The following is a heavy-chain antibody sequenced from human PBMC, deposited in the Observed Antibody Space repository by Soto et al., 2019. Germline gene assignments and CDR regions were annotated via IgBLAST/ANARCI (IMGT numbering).Heavy chain of an antibody. CDR2: IYYSGST. J-gene: IGHJ5*02. Sequence: SETLSLTCSVSGGSISSSSYYLGWIRQPPGKGPEWIGNIYYSGSTYYNPSLKSRVTISVDTSKNQFSLKVNSVTAADTAVYYCARRQSGPWFDPWGQGTLVTVSS. V-gene: IGHV4-39*01. CDR1: GGSISSSSYY. CDR3: ARRQSGPWFDP. D-gene: IGHD5-12*01.